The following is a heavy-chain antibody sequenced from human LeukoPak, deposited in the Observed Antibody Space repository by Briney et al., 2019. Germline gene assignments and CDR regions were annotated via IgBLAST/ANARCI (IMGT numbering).Heavy chain of an antibody. D-gene: IGHD2-2*01. J-gene: IGHJ6*03. CDR1: GFTFSSYW. CDR3: ARDSRYYYYYYMDV. V-gene: IGHV3-7*01. Sequence: GGSLRLSCAASGFTFSSYWMSWVRQAPGKGLEWVANIKQDGSEKYYVDSVKGRFTISRDNAMNSLYLQMNSLRAEDTAVYYCARDSRYYYYYYMDVWGKGTTVTVSS. CDR2: IKQDGSEK.